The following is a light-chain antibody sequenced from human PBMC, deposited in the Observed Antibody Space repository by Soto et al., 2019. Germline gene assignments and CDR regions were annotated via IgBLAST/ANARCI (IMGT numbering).Light chain of an antibody. CDR3: QQRSNWPWT. Sequence: EIVLTQSPGTLSLSPGARATLSCRASQSVSYYLAWYQQKPGQAPRLLIYDASSRATGVPDRFSVSVSGTDLTITISRLEPEDCEVYDGQQRSNWPWTFGQGTKVDIK. CDR2: DAS. V-gene: IGKV3D-20*02. J-gene: IGKJ1*01. CDR1: QSVSYY.